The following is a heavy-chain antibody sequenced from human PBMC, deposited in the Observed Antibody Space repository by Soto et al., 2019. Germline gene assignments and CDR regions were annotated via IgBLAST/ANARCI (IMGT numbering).Heavy chain of an antibody. Sequence: SETLSLTCTVSGDSIIISDFYLGWVRQPPGKGLEWIGSIFYLGSSYYNPSVKSRVTMSVDTSKNQFSLRLRSVTAADTALYFCARHSLALRKNNWFDPWGQGIMVTVSS. J-gene: IGHJ5*02. CDR2: IFYLGSS. CDR1: GDSIIISDFY. CDR3: ARHSLALRKNNWFDP. V-gene: IGHV4-39*01. D-gene: IGHD3-3*02.